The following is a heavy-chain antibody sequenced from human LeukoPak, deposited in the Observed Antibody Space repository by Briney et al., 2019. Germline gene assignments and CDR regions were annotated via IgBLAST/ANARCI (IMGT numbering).Heavy chain of an antibody. D-gene: IGHD6-13*01. CDR2: IKQDGSEE. Sequence: GSLRLSCAASGFTFSRYWMTWVRQAPGKGPEWVANIKQDGSEEYYVDSVKGRFTISRDNAKNSLYLQMNSLRAEDTAIYYCARDGNIAAPGTFDYWGQGTLVTVSS. V-gene: IGHV3-7*03. CDR3: ARDGNIAAPGTFDY. J-gene: IGHJ4*02. CDR1: GFTFSRYW.